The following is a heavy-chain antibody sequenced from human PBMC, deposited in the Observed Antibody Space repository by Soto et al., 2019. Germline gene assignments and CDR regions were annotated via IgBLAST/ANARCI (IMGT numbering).Heavy chain of an antibody. V-gene: IGHV4-34*01. CDR3: ARGRGICGRSYYYYYGMHF. J-gene: IGHJ6*02. CDR2: INHSGST. Sequence: IRQPPGKGLEWIGEINHSGSTNYNPSLKSRVTISVDTSKNQFSLKLSSVTAADTAVYYCARGRGICGRSYYYYYGMHFWRQGPTVTV. D-gene: IGHD3-3*01.